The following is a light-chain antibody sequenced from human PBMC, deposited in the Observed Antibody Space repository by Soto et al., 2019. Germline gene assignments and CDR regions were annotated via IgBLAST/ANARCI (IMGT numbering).Light chain of an antibody. CDR1: QSVGKY. CDR3: QQFGSGWT. Sequence: EIVMTQSPATLSLSPGERATLSCRASQSVGKYLVWYQQKPGQAPRLLIYDASNRATGIPARFSGSGSGTDFTLTISRLEPEDFAVFYCQQFGSGWTFGQGTKVDIK. V-gene: IGKV3-11*01. J-gene: IGKJ1*01. CDR2: DAS.